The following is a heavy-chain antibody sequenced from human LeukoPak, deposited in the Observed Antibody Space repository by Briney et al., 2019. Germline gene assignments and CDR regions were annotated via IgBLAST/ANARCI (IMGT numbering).Heavy chain of an antibody. Sequence: PSETLSLTCTVTGGSITNYYWSWIRQPPGKELECIGYIYYSGNTNYNPSLGSRVTISVDTSKNHLSLRLTSVAAADTAIYYCARHPPRRQLGTAFDIWGQGTMVTVSS. CDR2: IYYSGNT. CDR3: ARHPPRRQLGTAFDI. J-gene: IGHJ3*02. CDR1: GGSITNYY. D-gene: IGHD3-16*01. V-gene: IGHV4-59*08.